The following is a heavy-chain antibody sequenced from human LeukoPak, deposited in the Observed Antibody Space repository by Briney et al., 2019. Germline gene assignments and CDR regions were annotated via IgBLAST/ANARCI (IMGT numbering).Heavy chain of an antibody. CDR3: ARVPVDIVAQQADY. V-gene: IGHV3-23*01. Sequence: GGSLRLSCAASGFTFSSYAMSWVRQAPGKGLEWVSAISGSGGSTYYADSVKGRFTISRDNSKNTLYLQMNSLRAEDTAVYYCARVPVDIVAQQADYWGQGTLVTVSS. CDR2: ISGSGGST. J-gene: IGHJ4*02. D-gene: IGHD5-12*01. CDR1: GFTFSSYA.